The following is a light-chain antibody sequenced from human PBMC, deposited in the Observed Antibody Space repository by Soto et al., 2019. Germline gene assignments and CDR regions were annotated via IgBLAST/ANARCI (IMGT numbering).Light chain of an antibody. J-gene: IGKJ4*01. CDR1: QTISNW. CDR3: QQYNNYPLT. V-gene: IGKV1-5*03. Sequence: LSTLSASVGDRVTITCRASQTISNWLAWYQQKPGRAPKLLIYKASTLESGVPSRFSGSGSGTEFTLTISSLQPDDFATYYCQQYNNYPLTFGGGTKVDIK. CDR2: KAS.